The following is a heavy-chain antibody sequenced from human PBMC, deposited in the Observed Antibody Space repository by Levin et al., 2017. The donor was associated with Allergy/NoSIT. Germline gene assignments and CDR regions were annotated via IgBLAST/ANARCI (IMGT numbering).Heavy chain of an antibody. CDR1: GFTFSNAW. Sequence: GGSLRLSCAASGFTFSNAWMSWVRQAPGKGLEWVGRIKSKTDGGTTDYAAPVKGRFTISRDDSKNTLYLQMNSLKTEDTAVYYCSAAGDRLYYYYGMDVWGQGTTVTVSS. CDR2: IKSKTDGGTT. J-gene: IGHJ6*02. V-gene: IGHV3-15*01. D-gene: IGHD4-17*01. CDR3: SAAGDRLYYYYGMDV.